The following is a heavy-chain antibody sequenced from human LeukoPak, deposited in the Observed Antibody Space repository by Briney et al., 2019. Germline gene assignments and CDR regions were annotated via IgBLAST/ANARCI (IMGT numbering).Heavy chain of an antibody. J-gene: IGHJ4*02. CDR2: INPNSGGT. CDR1: GYTFTGYY. D-gene: IGHD3-3*01. V-gene: IGHV1-2*02. CDR3: AREGFWRDLGDY. Sequence: ASVKVSCKASGYTFTGYYMHWVRQAPGQGLEWMVWINPNSGGTNYAQKFQGRVTMTRDTSISTAYMELSRLRSDDTAVYYCAREGFWRDLGDYWGQGTLVTVSS.